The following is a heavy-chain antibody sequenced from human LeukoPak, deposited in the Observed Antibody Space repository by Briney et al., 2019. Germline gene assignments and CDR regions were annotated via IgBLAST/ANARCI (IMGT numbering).Heavy chain of an antibody. J-gene: IGHJ4*02. CDR1: SGVISSSRYY. CDR3: TRMTAGHDY. V-gene: IGHV4-61*05. CDR2: INHSGYT. Sequence: SETLSLTCTVSSGVISSSRYYWAWVRQTPGKGLEWIGEINHSGYTNDSPSLRSRVTLSIDTSRKQFSLNLRSVTVADAGTYYCTRMTAGHDYWGQGTLVTVSS. D-gene: IGHD2-21*02.